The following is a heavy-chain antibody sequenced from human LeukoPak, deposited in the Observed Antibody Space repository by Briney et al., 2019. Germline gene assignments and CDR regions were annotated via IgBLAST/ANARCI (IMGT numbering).Heavy chain of an antibody. CDR2: IYYSGST. J-gene: IGHJ4*02. Sequence: SETLSVTCTVSGGSISSYYWSWIRQPPGKGLEWIGYIYYSGSTNYNPALKSRVPISVDTSKHQFSLKLSSVTAADTPVYYCAGASYDSSGVHWGQGTLVTVSS. D-gene: IGHD3-22*01. CDR3: AGASYDSSGVH. V-gene: IGHV4-59*01. CDR1: GGSISSYY.